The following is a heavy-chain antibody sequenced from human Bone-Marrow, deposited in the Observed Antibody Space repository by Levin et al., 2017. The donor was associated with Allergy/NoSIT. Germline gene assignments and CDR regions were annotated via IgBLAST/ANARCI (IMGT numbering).Heavy chain of an antibody. CDR1: GYNFNNFW. D-gene: IGHD2-15*01. V-gene: IGHV5-10-1*01. J-gene: IGHJ4*02. Sequence: GESLKISCEGSGYNFNNFWIAWVRQMPGKGLEWMGRIDPSDSYINYNPAFQGHVTLSVDRSTNTAYLRWSSLRASDSAIYYCARHPSGVVGSITDYWGQGSRVTVSS. CDR3: ARHPSGVVGSITDY. CDR2: IDPSDSYI.